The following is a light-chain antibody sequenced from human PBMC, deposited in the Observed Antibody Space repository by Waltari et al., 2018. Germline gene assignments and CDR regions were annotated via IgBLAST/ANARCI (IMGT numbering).Light chain of an antibody. V-gene: IGKV4-1*01. Sequence: DIVMTQSPDSLAVSLGERATINCKSSQSVLYSPNNYNYLAWYQQKPGQPPNLLIYWASTRESGVPDRFSGSGSGTDFTLTISSLQAEDVAVYYCQQYYSTPFTFGPGTKGDIK. CDR2: WAS. CDR3: QQYYSTPFT. J-gene: IGKJ3*01. CDR1: QSVLYSPNNYNY.